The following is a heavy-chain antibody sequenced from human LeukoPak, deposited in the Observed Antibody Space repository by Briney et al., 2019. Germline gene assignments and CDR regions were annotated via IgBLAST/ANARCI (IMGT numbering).Heavy chain of an antibody. V-gene: IGHV4-30-2*01. J-gene: IGHJ4*02. CDR3: ARRDTVAGYFDF. Sequence: SQTLSLTCTVSGGSISNGGYYWSWIRQPPGKGLEWIGYIYQSGSTYDNPSLKSRVTISADRSKNQFSLKLSSVTAADTAVYYCARRDTVAGYFDFWGQGTLVTVSS. D-gene: IGHD6-19*01. CDR2: IYQSGST. CDR1: GGSISNGGYY.